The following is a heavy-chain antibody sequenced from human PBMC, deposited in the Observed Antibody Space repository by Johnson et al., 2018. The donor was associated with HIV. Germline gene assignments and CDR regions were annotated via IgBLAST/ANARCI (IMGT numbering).Heavy chain of an antibody. CDR3: ARENYRRRDAFDV. J-gene: IGHJ3*01. CDR2: ISYDGSNK. D-gene: IGHD1-7*01. V-gene: IGHV3-30-3*01. CDR1: GFTFSSYA. Sequence: HVQLVESGGGVVQPGRSLRLSCAASGFTFSSYAMHWVRQAPGKGLEWVAVISYDGSNKYYADSVKGRFTISRDNSKNTQYLQMNSLGAEDTAVYYCARENYRRRDAFDVWGQGTVVIVSS.